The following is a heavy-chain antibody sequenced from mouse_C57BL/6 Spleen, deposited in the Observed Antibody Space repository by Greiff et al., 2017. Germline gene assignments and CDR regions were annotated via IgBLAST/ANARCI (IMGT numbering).Heavy chain of an antibody. CDR3: ARDTTVADAGFDY. V-gene: IGHV1-78*01. D-gene: IGHD1-1*01. CDR1: GYTFTDHT. Sequence: VQLQQSDAELVKPGASVTISCKVSGYTFTDHTIHWMKQRPEQGLEWIGSIYPRDGSTTDNEKFKGKATLTADKSSSTAYMQLNSLTSEDSAVYFCARDTTVADAGFDYWGQGTLVTVSA. CDR2: IYPRDGST. J-gene: IGHJ3*01.